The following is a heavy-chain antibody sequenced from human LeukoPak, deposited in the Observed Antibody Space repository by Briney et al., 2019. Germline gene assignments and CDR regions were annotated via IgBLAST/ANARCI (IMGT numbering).Heavy chain of an antibody. CDR2: ISSSSSYI. J-gene: IGHJ4*02. V-gene: IGHV3-21*04. CDR1: GFTFSSYS. D-gene: IGHD2-21*02. Sequence: PGGSLRLSCAASGFTFSSYSMNWVRQAPGKGLEWVSSISSSSSYIYYADSVKGRFTISRDNAKNSLYLQMNSLRAEDTALYYCARVPYCGGDCYPTLDYWGQGTLVTVSS. CDR3: ARVPYCGGDCYPTLDY.